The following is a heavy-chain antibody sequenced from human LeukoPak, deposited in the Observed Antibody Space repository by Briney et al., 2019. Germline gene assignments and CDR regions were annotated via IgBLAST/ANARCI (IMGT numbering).Heavy chain of an antibody. CDR3: TTDHHYVWGSNFDY. CDR2: IKSKTDGGTT. D-gene: IGHD3-16*01. V-gene: IGHV3-15*01. CDR1: GFTFSNAW. Sequence: PGGSLRLSCAASGFTFSNAWMSWVRQAPGKGLEWVGRIKSKTDGGTTDYAAPVKGRFTISRDDSKNTLYLQMNSMKTEDTAVYYCTTDHHYVWGSNFDYWGQGTLVTVSS. J-gene: IGHJ4*02.